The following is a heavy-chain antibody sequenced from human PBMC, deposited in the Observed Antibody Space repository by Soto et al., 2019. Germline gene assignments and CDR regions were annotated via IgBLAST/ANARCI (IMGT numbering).Heavy chain of an antibody. CDR1: VFSFSNYA. CDR3: VKDHTDYGDSY. CDR2: ISGSRNDGIT. Sequence: GGSLLLSCAASVFSFSNYAMNWVRQAPGKGLELVSFISGSRNDGITKYVDSVKGRFTISRDNSKNTLYLQMSSLRAEDTAVYYCVKDHTDYGDSYWGQGTMVTVSS. V-gene: IGHV3-23*01. D-gene: IGHD4-17*01. J-gene: IGHJ4*02.